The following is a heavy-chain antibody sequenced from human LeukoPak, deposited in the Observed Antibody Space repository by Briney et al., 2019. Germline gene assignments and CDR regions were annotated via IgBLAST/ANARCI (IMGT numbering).Heavy chain of an antibody. CDR3: AKGELWFGELLSSHLDY. V-gene: IGHV3-23*01. D-gene: IGHD3-10*01. J-gene: IGHJ4*02. Sequence: PGGSLRLSCAASGFTFSSYAMSWVRQAPGRGLEWVSAISGSGGSTYYADSVKGRFTISRDNSKNTLYLQMNSLRAEDTAAYYCAKGELWFGELLSSHLDYWGQGTLVTVSS. CDR1: GFTFSSYA. CDR2: ISGSGGST.